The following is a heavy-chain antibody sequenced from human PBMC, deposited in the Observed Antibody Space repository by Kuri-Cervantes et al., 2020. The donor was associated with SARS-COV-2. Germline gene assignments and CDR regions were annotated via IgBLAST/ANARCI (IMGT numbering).Heavy chain of an antibody. V-gene: IGHV4-34*01. CDR1: GGSFSNFH. CDR3: ARLRRHNNGWFATGYYMDV. Sequence: GSLRLSCGVYGGSFSNFHWNWVRQPPGKGLEWIGEINYSGTTNYNPSLKSRVTISVDTSKNQLSLNLTSVTAADTAVYYCARLRRHNNGWFATGYYMDVWGKGTTVTVSS. D-gene: IGHD6-19*01. J-gene: IGHJ6*03. CDR2: INYSGTT.